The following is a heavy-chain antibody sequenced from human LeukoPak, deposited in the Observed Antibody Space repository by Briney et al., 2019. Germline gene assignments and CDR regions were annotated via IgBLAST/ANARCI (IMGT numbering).Heavy chain of an antibody. D-gene: IGHD5-18*01. CDR3: ARGELGYRYGYMAYY. Sequence: SVKVSCEASGGTFSSYVISWVRQAPGQGLEWMGGIIPIFGTANYAQKFQGRGTITADESTRTAHMELSRLRSEDTAVYYCARGELGYRYGYMAYYWGQGTLVTVSS. V-gene: IGHV1-69*01. CDR1: GGTFSSYV. CDR2: IIPIFGTA. J-gene: IGHJ4*02.